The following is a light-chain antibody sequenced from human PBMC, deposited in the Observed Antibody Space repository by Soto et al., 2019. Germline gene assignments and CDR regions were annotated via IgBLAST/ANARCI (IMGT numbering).Light chain of an antibody. J-gene: IGKJ5*01. V-gene: IGKV3-11*01. CDR3: QQRSNWPLIT. CDR1: QSLSSY. Sequence: ETLIRQFPAPLSVAPGERATLSGRASQSLSSYLAWYEQKPGQDPRLLIYDASNRATGIPARFSGSGSGTDFTLTISSLEPEDFAVYYCQQRSNWPLITFGHGTRLEIK. CDR2: DAS.